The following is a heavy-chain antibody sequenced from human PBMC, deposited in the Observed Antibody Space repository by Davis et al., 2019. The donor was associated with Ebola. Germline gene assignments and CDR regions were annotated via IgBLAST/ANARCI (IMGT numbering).Heavy chain of an antibody. Sequence: GGSLRLSCAASGFTFSSYSMNWVRQAPGKGLEWVSYISSSSSTIYYADSVKGRFTISRDNAKNSLYLQMNSLRDEDTAVYYCARCGGPVLVLYWFDPWGQGTLVTVSS. D-gene: IGHD3-10*01. CDR2: ISSSSSTI. CDR1: GFTFSSYS. J-gene: IGHJ5*02. V-gene: IGHV3-48*02. CDR3: ARCGGPVLVLYWFDP.